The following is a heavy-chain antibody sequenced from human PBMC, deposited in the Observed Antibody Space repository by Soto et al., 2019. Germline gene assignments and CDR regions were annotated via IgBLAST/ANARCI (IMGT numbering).Heavy chain of an antibody. V-gene: IGHV1-69*02. J-gene: IGHJ1*01. CDR1: GGTFSSYT. CDR3: ARGPLIVVVVAATPEYFKH. CDR2: IIPILGIA. Sequence: QVQLVQSGAEVKKPGSSVKVSCKASGGTFSSYTISWVRQAPGQGLEWMGRIIPILGIANYAQKFQGRVTITADKSTSTAYMELSSLRSEDTAVYYCARGPLIVVVVAATPEYFKHWGQGTLVTVSS. D-gene: IGHD2-15*01.